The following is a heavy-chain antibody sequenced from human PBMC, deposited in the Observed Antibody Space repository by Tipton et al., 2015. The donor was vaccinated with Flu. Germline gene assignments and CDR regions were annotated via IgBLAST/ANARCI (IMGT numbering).Heavy chain of an antibody. CDR2: IIAIFGIA. D-gene: IGHD3-22*01. CDR3: ARSSGYHYGYSDY. Sequence: QVQLVQSGAEVKKPGSSVKVSCKVSGGIFRSNAITWVRQAPGQGLEWMGGIIAIFGIANHAQKFHGRVTITADESTSTVYMELSGLRSEDTALYYCARSSGYHYGYSDYWGQGTLVTVSS. CDR1: GGIFRSNA. J-gene: IGHJ4*02. V-gene: IGHV1-69*01.